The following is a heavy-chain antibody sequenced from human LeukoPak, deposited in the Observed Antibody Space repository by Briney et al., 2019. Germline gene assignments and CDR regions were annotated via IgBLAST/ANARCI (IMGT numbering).Heavy chain of an antibody. CDR3: ARDPEDSSSSGVDWFDP. V-gene: IGHV1-18*01. CDR1: GYTFTSYG. J-gene: IGHJ5*02. CDR2: ISAYNGNT. D-gene: IGHD6-6*01. Sequence: GASVKVSCKASGYTFTSYGISWVRQAPGQGLEWMGWISAYNGNTNYAQKLQGRVTMTTDTSTSTAYMELRSLRSDDTAVYYCARDPEDSSSSGVDWFDPWGQGTQVTVSS.